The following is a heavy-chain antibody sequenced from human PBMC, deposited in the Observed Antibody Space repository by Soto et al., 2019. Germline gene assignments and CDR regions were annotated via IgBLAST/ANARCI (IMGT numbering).Heavy chain of an antibody. J-gene: IGHJ5*02. CDR2: IGSGGSPI. Sequence: SGGSLRLSCAASGFTFSDYSMTWVRQAPGKGLEWLSYIGSGGSPIKYADSVMGRFTVSRDNAKSSLYLQMNSLRAEDTAVYYCARGLGSSWFFLWGQGTLVTVSS. CDR3: ARGLGSSWFFL. V-gene: IGHV3-48*01. CDR1: GFTFSDYS. D-gene: IGHD6-13*01.